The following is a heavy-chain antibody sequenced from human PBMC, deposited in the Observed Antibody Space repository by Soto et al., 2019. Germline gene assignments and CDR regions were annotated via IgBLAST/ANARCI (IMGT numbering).Heavy chain of an antibody. CDR3: ARFDDFLF. CDR1: GFTFSSYA. CDR2: ISSNGGST. J-gene: IGHJ4*02. Sequence: GGSLRLSCAASGFTFSSYAMHWVRQAPGKGLEYVSAISSNGGSTYYANSVKGRFTISRDNSKNTLYLQMGSLRAEDMAVYYCARFDDFLFWGQGTLVTVSS. V-gene: IGHV3-64*01. D-gene: IGHD2-21*02.